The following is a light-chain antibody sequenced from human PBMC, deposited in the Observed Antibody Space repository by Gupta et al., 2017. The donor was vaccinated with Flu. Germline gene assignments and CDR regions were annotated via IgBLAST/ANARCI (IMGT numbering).Light chain of an antibody. CDR2: AAS. V-gene: IGKV1-39*01. Sequence: IQMTQSPPSLSASVGDRITITCRASQSITSYLNWYQQKPGKAPKLLIYAASRLESGVPSRFGGSGSGTDFTLTISRLQPEDFASYYCRQSYSTPWTFGQGTKVEIK. CDR3: RQSYSTPWT. J-gene: IGKJ1*01. CDR1: QSITSY.